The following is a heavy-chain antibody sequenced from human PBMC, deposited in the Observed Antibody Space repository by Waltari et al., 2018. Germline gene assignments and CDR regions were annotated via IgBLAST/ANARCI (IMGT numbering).Heavy chain of an antibody. V-gene: IGHV1-2*02. CDR1: GYTFTGYY. D-gene: IGHD3-10*01. CDR2: INPNSGGT. Sequence: QVQLVQSGAEVKKPGASVKVSCKASGYTFTGYYMHWVRQAPGQGLEWMGWINPNSGGTNYAQKFQGRVTMTRDTSKNQFSLKLSSVTAADTAVYYCARLDTMVRGAIRHWFDPWGQGTLVTVSS. CDR3: ARLDTMVRGAIRHWFDP. J-gene: IGHJ5*02.